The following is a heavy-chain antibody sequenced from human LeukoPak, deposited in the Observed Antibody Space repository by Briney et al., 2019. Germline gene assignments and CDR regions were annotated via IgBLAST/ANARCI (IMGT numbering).Heavy chain of an antibody. J-gene: IGHJ3*02. CDR2: IYYSGST. D-gene: IGHD6-19*01. Sequence: SETLSLTCTVSGGSISSSSYYWGWIRQPPGKGLEWIGSIYYSGSTYYNPSLRSRVTISVDTSKNQFSLKLSSVTAADTAVYYCARDRFTEAVAGHDAFDIWGQGTMVTVSS. CDR3: ARDRFTEAVAGHDAFDI. CDR1: GGSISSSSYY. V-gene: IGHV4-39*02.